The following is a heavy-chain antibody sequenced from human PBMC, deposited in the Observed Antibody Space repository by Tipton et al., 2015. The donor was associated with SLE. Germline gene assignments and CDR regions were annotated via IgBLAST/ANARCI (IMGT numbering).Heavy chain of an antibody. J-gene: IGHJ3*02. Sequence: VQLVQSGGGLVKSGGSLRLSCAASGFTFSNNWMTWVRQAPGKGLEWVAHIKPDGSEEFYVDSVRGRFIISRDNAKSSLSLQMNSLNAEDTAVYYCAREYQGSFYVNGAFDMWGQGTVVTVSS. CDR2: IKPDGSEE. D-gene: IGHD3-10*01. V-gene: IGHV3-7*01. CDR3: AREYQGSFYVNGAFDM. CDR1: GFTFSNNW.